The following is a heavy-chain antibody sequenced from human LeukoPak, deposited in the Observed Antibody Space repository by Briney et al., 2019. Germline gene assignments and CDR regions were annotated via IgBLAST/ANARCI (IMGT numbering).Heavy chain of an antibody. D-gene: IGHD3-3*01. CDR2: ISGSNTRT. CDR1: GFTLSSYA. Sequence: PSGSLRLSCAASGFTLSSYAMSWVRQAPGKGLEWVSAISGSNTRTYYAESVKGRFTISRDNSKNILYLQMNSVRAEDTAVYYCAKQIFGVVIGPAFDYWGQGILVT. J-gene: IGHJ4*02. V-gene: IGHV3-23*01. CDR3: AKQIFGVVIGPAFDY.